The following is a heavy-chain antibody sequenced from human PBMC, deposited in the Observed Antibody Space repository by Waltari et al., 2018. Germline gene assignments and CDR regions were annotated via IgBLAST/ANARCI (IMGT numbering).Heavy chain of an antibody. CDR3: ARVGDYHGSGRFGLDV. CDR1: GGSFSGYF. Sequence: QAQLHQWGAGLLKPSETLSLTCAVSGGSFSGYFWSWIRQSPGKGLEWIGEINRDGTANYNPSLKGRGGMSGDTIKSQISLSLSSVTAADAAVYYCARVGDYHGSGRFGLDVWGRGTRVTVSS. D-gene: IGHD3-10*01. CDR2: INRDGTA. J-gene: IGHJ6*02. V-gene: IGHV4-34*01.